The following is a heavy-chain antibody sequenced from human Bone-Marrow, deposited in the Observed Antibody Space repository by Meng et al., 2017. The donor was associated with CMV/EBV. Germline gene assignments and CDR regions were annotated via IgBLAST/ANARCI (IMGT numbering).Heavy chain of an antibody. CDR3: ARDCPGYFDWLLGGAYYYYGMDV. D-gene: IGHD3-9*01. V-gene: IGHV4-39*07. CDR2: IYYSGST. CDR1: GGSIRSSSYY. Sequence: GSLRLSCTVSGGSIRSSSYYWGWIRQPPGKGLEWIGSIYYSGSTYYNPSLKSRVTISVDTTKNQFSLKLSSVTAADTAVYYCARDCPGYFDWLLGGAYYYYGMDVWGQGTTVTVSS. J-gene: IGHJ6*02.